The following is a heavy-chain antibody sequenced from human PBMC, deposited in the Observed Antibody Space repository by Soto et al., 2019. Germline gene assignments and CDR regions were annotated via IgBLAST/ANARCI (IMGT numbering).Heavy chain of an antibody. CDR2: ISSSSSTI. V-gene: IGHV3-48*01. D-gene: IGHD3-9*01. CDR3: ARWTGTFYFDS. Sequence: EVQLEESGGGLVQPGGSLRLSCAASGFAFSTYSMNWVRQAPGKGLEWVSYISSSSSTIYYADSVKGRFTIYRDNAKNSLYLQMNSLRAEDTAVYYCARWTGTFYFDSWGQGTLVTVSS. CDR1: GFAFSTYS. J-gene: IGHJ4*02.